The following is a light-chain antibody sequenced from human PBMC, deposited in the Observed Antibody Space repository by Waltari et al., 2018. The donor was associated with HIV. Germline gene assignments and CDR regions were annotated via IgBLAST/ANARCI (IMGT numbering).Light chain of an antibody. CDR2: KAS. CDR3: QQYKTYSPSS. J-gene: IGKJ2*01. CDR1: QSIDSW. V-gene: IGKV1-5*03. Sequence: IQMTQSPFTLSASVGDIVSITCRASQSIDSWLAWYQPKPGKAPKLLIYKASNLESGVPPSVSGSRSGTEFTLTITSLLPDDFATYYCQQYKTYSPSSFGPGTRLEIK.